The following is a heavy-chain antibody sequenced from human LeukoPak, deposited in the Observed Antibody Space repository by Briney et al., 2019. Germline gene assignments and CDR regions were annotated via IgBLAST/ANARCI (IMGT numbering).Heavy chain of an antibody. Sequence: PGRSLRLSCAASGFTFDDYAMHWVRQAPGKGLEWVSGISWNSVSIDYADSVKGRFTISRDNAKNSLYLQMNGLRPEDMALYYCAKETIYCSGGSCYHDAFDIWGQGTMVTVSS. V-gene: IGHV3-9*03. CDR1: GFTFDDYA. D-gene: IGHD2-15*01. J-gene: IGHJ3*02. CDR3: AKETIYCSGGSCYHDAFDI. CDR2: ISWNSVSI.